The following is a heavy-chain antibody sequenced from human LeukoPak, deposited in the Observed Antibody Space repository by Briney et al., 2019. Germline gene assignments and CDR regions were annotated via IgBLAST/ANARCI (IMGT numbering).Heavy chain of an antibody. D-gene: IGHD6-19*01. CDR1: GFTFSSYG. CDR2: IRYDGSNK. CDR3: AKLAVAGPGVDY. V-gene: IGHV3-30*02. Sequence: PGGSLRLSCAASGFTFSSYGMHWVRQAPGKGLEWVAFIRYDGSNKYSADSVKGRFTISRDNSKNTLYLQMNSLRAEDTAVYYCAKLAVAGPGVDYWGQGTLVTVSS. J-gene: IGHJ4*02.